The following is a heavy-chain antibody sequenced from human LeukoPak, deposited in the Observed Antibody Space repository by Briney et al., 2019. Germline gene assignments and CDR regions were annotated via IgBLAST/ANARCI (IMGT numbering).Heavy chain of an antibody. V-gene: IGHV1-3*01. Sequence: ASVKVSCKASGYTFTSYAMHWVRQAPGQRLEWMGWINAGNGNTKYSQKFQGRVTITRDTSASTAYMELSSLRSEDTAVYYCAREVVVIKVFDYWGQGTLVTVSS. CDR1: GYTFTSYA. CDR2: INAGNGNT. CDR3: AREVVVIKVFDY. D-gene: IGHD3-22*01. J-gene: IGHJ4*02.